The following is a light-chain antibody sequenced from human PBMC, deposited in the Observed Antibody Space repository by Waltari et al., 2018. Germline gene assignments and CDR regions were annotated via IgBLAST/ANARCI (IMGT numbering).Light chain of an antibody. CDR3: VAWDDSLSATV. CDR1: SSTIGSNY. CDR2: RDD. V-gene: IGLV1-47*01. Sequence: QSVLTQPPSASGTPGQRVTIYCSGSSSTIGSNYVYWYQHLPGTAPKLLIYRDDQRPSGVPDRFSGSKSGTSASLAISALRSEDEADYCCVAWDDSLSATVFGGGTKLTGL. J-gene: IGLJ3*02.